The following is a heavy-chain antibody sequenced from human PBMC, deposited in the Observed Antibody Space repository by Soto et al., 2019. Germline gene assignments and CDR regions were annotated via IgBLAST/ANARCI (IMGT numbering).Heavy chain of an antibody. CDR3: ARVTPSDYYDSSGYYSNLLDP. CDR2: INWKIDI. Sequence: GGSLRLSCAVSGFTFDDNAMHWVRQAPEKGLEWVSGINWKIDIGYADSVKGRFTISRDNAENSLYLQMNSLRAEDTALYYCARVTPSDYYDSSGYYSNLLDPWGLGTLVTVSS. J-gene: IGHJ5*02. D-gene: IGHD3-22*01. V-gene: IGHV3-9*01. CDR1: GFTFDDNA.